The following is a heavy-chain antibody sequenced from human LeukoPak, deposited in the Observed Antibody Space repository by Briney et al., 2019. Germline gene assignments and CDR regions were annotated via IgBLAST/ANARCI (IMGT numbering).Heavy chain of an antibody. D-gene: IGHD2-21*02. J-gene: IGHJ4*02. V-gene: IGHV3-23*01. CDR3: ATYCGGYCYTGY. CDR2: ISGSGGST. Sequence: GGSLRLSCAASGFTFSSYAMSWVRQAPGKGLEWVSAISGSGGSTYYADSVKGRFTTSRDNSKNTLYLQMNSLRAEDTAVYYCATYCGGYCYTGYWGRGTLVTVSS. CDR1: GFTFSSYA.